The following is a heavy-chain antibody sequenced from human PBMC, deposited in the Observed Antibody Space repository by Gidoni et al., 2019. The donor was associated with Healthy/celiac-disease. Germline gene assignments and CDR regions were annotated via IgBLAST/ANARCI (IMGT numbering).Heavy chain of an antibody. Sequence: EVQLVESGGGSVEAGGSVRLACAASGFTFSSYPMSWVRQAPGKGLEWVSASTGSGGSTYYADSVKGLFTISRDNSKNTLYLQMNSLRAEDTAVYYCAKDFSRGQQQLVPLGWGQGTLVTVSS. D-gene: IGHD6-13*01. CDR3: AKDFSRGQQQLVPLG. J-gene: IGHJ4*02. V-gene: IGHV3-23*04. CDR1: GFTFSSYP. CDR2: STGSGGST.